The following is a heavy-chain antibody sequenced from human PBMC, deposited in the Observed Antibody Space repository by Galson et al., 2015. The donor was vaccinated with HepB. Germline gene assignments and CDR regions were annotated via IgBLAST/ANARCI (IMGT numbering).Heavy chain of an antibody. J-gene: IGHJ4*02. V-gene: IGHV3-30*04. CDR2: ISYDGSNK. CDR1: GFTFSSYA. CDR3: ARAGDDSSGYYYSYFDY. D-gene: IGHD3-22*01. Sequence: SLRLSCAASGFTFSSYAMHWVRQAPGKGLEWVAVISYDGSNKYYADSVKGRFTISRDNSKNTLYLQMNSLRAEDTAVYYCARAGDDSSGYYYSYFDYWGQGTLVTVSS.